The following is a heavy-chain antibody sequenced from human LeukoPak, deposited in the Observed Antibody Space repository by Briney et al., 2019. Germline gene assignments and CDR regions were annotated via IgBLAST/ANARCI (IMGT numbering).Heavy chain of an antibody. CDR1: GFTVSSIY. CDR2: ISGSGGST. V-gene: IGHV3-23*01. J-gene: IGHJ4*02. Sequence: GGSLRLSCAASGFTVSSIYMSWVRQAPGKGLEWVSVISGSGGSTYYADSVKGRFTISRDNSKNTLYLQMNSLRAEDTAVYYCAKSPSGYSSLPVGYWGQGTLVTVSS. D-gene: IGHD5-18*01. CDR3: AKSPSGYSSLPVGY.